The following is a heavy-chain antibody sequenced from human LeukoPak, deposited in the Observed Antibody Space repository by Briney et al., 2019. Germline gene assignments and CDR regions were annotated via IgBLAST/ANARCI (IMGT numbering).Heavy chain of an antibody. CDR1: GYSISSGYY. J-gene: IGHJ4*02. Sequence: SETLSLTCTVSGYSISSGYYWGWIRQPPGKGLEWIGSIYHSGSTYYNPSLKSRVTISVDTSKNQFSLKLSSVTAADTAVYYCARDLQDIVVVPAAHFDYWGQGILVTVSS. CDR3: ARDLQDIVVVPAAHFDY. CDR2: IYHSGST. D-gene: IGHD2-2*01. V-gene: IGHV4-38-2*02.